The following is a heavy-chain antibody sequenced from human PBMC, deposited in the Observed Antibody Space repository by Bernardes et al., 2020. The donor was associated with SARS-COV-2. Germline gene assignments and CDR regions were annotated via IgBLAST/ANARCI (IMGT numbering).Heavy chain of an antibody. D-gene: IGHD2-8*01. Sequence: ASVKVSCKASGYRFTNYDIIWVRQATGQGLEWMGWVNPSSGKTAYAQKFQGRVTMTTNTSISTAYMDLSSLRSEDTAVIYCTTFHCTNGECYFDYWGQGTLVTVSS. CDR3: TTFHCTNGECYFDY. CDR2: VNPSSGKT. J-gene: IGHJ4*02. CDR1: GYRFTNYD. V-gene: IGHV1-8*01.